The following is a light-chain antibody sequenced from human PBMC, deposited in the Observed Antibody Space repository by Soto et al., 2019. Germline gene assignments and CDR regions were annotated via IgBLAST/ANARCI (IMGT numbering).Light chain of an antibody. CDR1: QSISSW. J-gene: IGKJ1*01. Sequence: IQMTQSPSTLSASVGDRVTITCRASQSISSWLAWYQQKPGKAPKLLIYDASSLESGVPSRFSGSGSGTEFTLTISSLQPEDFATYYCQQANSFPWTFGQGTKVDIK. V-gene: IGKV1-5*01. CDR2: DAS. CDR3: QQANSFPWT.